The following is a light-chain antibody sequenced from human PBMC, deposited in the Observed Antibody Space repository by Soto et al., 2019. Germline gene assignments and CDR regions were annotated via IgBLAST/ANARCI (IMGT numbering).Light chain of an antibody. J-gene: IGKJ5*01. CDR1: QGISSY. Sequence: AIRMTQSPSSFSASTGDRVTITCRASQGISSYLAWYQQKPGKAPKLLIYAASTLQSGVPSRVSGSGSGTDFTLTISCLQSEDFETYYCQQYYSYPFTFGQGTRLEIK. CDR2: AAS. V-gene: IGKV1-8*01. CDR3: QQYYSYPFT.